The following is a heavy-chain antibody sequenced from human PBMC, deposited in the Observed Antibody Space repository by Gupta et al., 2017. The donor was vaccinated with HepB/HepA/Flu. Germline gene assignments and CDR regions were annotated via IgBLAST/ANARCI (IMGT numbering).Heavy chain of an antibody. CDR2: IKQDGSEK. V-gene: IGHV3-7*01. J-gene: IGHJ5*02. CDR1: GFTFSSYW. D-gene: IGHD3-10*01. CDR3: ARDLITMVRGVIISRGWFDP. Sequence: EVQLVESGGGLVQPGGSLRLSCAASGFTFSSYWMSWVRQAPGKGLEWVANIKQDGSEKYYVDSVKGRFTISRDNAKNSLYLQMNSLRAEDTAVYYCARDLITMVRGVIISRGWFDPWGQGTLVTVSS.